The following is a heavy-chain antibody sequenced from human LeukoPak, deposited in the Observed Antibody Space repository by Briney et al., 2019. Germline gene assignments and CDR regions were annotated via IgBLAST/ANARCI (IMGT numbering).Heavy chain of an antibody. CDR1: GFTFSNAW. CDR3: TTETYYDILTPNYFDY. D-gene: IGHD3-9*01. J-gene: IGHJ4*02. V-gene: IGHV3-15*01. CDR2: IKDKTDGGIT. Sequence: GGSLRLSCAASGFTFSNAWMSWVRQAPGKGLEWVGRIKDKTDGGITDYAAPVKGRFTISRDDSKNTLYLQMNSLKTEDTALYYCTTETYYDILTPNYFDYWGQGTLVTVSS.